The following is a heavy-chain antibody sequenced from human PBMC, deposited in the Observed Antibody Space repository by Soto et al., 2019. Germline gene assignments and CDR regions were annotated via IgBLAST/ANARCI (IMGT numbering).Heavy chain of an antibody. CDR1: GGSISSRGYY. Sequence: QLQLQESGPGLVKPSETLSLTCTVSGGSISSRGYYWGWIRQPPGKGLEWIGTIYYSGSTYYNPSXKIRVTTSIDPSKNQFSLKLSSVTAADTAVYYCATSNWFDPWGQGTLVTVSS. J-gene: IGHJ5*02. V-gene: IGHV4-39*01. CDR2: IYYSGST. CDR3: ATSNWFDP.